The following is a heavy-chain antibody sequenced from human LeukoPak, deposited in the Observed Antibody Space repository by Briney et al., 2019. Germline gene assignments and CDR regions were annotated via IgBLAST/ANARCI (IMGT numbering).Heavy chain of an antibody. CDR3: ARSGLRYFDCPDY. J-gene: IGHJ4*02. V-gene: IGHV3-7*05. CDR1: GFTFSRYW. CDR2: IKQDGSEK. Sequence: PGGSLRLSCAASGFTFSRYWMSWVRQAPGKGLEWVATIKQDGSEKYYVDSVKGRFTISRDNVKNSLSLQMNSLRAEDTAVYYCARSGLRYFDCPDYWGQGALVTVSS. D-gene: IGHD3-9*01.